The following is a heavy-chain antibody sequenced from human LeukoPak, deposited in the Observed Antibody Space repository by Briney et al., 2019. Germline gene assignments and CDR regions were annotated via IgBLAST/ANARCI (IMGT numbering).Heavy chain of an antibody. CDR2: VYYSGST. D-gene: IGHD3-22*01. V-gene: IGHV4-31*01. Sequence: TQSLTCSVSGASISGGYYYWSWVRQHPGRGLEWIGYVYYSGSTYYNPSLQSPLTISVDTSKNHFSLKLSAVTAADTAVYYCARVYYHDNSATIKYFDSWGQETLGAVSS. J-gene: IGHJ4*02. CDR3: ARVYYHDNSATIKYFDS. CDR1: GASISGGYYY.